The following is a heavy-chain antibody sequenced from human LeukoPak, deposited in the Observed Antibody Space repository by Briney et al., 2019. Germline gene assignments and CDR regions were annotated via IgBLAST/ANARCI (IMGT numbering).Heavy chain of an antibody. V-gene: IGHV3-33*01. CDR3: ARDKYGGNSNAFGI. Sequence: GGSLRLSCAASGLTFTNYGMHWVRQAPGKGLEWVAVIWFDGSNKYYADSVKGRFTISRDNSNNTLYLQMNSLRAEDTAVYYCARDKYGGNSNAFGIWGQGTLVTASS. CDR2: IWFDGSNK. D-gene: IGHD4-23*01. CDR1: GLTFTNYG. J-gene: IGHJ3*02.